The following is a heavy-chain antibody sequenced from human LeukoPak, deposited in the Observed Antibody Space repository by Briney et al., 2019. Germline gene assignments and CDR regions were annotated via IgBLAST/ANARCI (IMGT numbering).Heavy chain of an antibody. V-gene: IGHV4-4*02. D-gene: IGHD3-16*01. CDR1: GASISSLNL. J-gene: IGHJ4*02. CDR3: AGLEGRYSTGMYYDMYYYFDY. CDR2: MYLSGTA. Sequence: PSGTLSLTCAVSGASISSLNLWSWVRQPPGKGLEWIGEMYLSGTATYNPSLRGRVTISIDKSENKFSLKLTSVTAADTAVYFCAGLEGRYSTGMYYDMYYYFDYWGQGTLVTVSS.